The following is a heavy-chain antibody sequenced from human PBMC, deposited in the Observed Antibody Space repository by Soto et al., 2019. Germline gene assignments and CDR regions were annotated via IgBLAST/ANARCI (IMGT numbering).Heavy chain of an antibody. V-gene: IGHV1-69*13. CDR1: GGTIGSYA. CDR3: ARPIQYYFDTSAQSAWFDP. D-gene: IGHD3-22*01. J-gene: IGHJ5*02. Sequence: PVKPSSKAPGGTIGSYAISWLRQTNGQGLEWMGGIIPIFSTPNYAQKFQGRVTITADESTSTAYMELSSLRSEDTAVYYCARPIQYYFDTSAQSAWFDPWGQGTLVTVSS. CDR2: IIPIFSTP.